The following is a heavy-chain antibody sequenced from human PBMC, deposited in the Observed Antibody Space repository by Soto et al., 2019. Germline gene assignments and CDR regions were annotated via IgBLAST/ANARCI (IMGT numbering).Heavy chain of an antibody. Sequence: EVQLVESGGGLVQPGGSLRLSCAASGFTFSNYWMYWVRQAPGKGLVWVSRINSDGSVSSYADSVKGRLTISRDNVKNTLYLQMDSLRAGDTAVYYCARGDCVGGTCYSLAGSFYYYMDVWGKGTTVTVFS. CDR2: INSDGSVS. J-gene: IGHJ6*03. D-gene: IGHD2-15*01. CDR1: GFTFSNYW. CDR3: ARGDCVGGTCYSLAGSFYYYMDV. V-gene: IGHV3-74*01.